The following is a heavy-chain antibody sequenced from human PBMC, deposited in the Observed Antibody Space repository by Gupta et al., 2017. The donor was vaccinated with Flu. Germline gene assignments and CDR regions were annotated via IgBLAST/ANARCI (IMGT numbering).Heavy chain of an antibody. CDR2: MRSHFDGGTT. Sequence: EMQLVESGGGMVEPGGSLRLSCAASGFTFANAWMAWVRQAPGKGLEWVGRMRSHFDGGTTDYAAPVKGRFSISRDENTLYLQLTRLKTEATAVYFCATDNGGFDSAPNFDHWGQGTLVTVSS. CDR1: GFTFANAW. CDR3: ATDNGGFDSAPNFDH. V-gene: IGHV3-15*01. D-gene: IGHD2-15*01. J-gene: IGHJ4*02.